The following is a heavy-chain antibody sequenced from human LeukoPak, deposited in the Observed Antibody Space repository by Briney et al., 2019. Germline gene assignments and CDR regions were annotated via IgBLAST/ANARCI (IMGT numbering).Heavy chain of an antibody. J-gene: IGHJ4*02. CDR2: IYYSGST. V-gene: IGHV4-39*07. Sequence: SETLSLTCTVSGGSISSSSYYWGWIRQPPGKGLEWIGSIYYSGSTYYNPSPKSRVTISVDTSKNQFSLKLSSVTAADTAVYYCARDLMYYDILTGYYPGTFDYWGQGTLVTVSS. CDR3: ARDLMYYDILTGYYPGTFDY. CDR1: GGSISSSSYY. D-gene: IGHD3-9*01.